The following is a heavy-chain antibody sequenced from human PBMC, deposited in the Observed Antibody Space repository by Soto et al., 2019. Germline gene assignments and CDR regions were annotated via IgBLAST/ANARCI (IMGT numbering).Heavy chain of an antibody. D-gene: IGHD5-12*01. Sequence: EVQLVESGGGLVQPGRSLRLSCAASGFTFDDYAMHWVRQAPGKGLEWVSGISWNSGSIGYADSVKGRFTISRDNAKNSLYLQMNSLRAEDTALYYCAKDISRMGEWLRLCFDYWGQGTLVTVSS. V-gene: IGHV3-9*01. J-gene: IGHJ4*02. CDR3: AKDISRMGEWLRLCFDY. CDR1: GFTFDDYA. CDR2: ISWNSGSI.